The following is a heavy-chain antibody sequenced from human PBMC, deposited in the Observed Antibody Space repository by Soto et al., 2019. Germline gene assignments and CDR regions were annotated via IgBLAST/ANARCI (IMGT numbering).Heavy chain of an antibody. CDR1: GGSFSGYY. D-gene: IGHD6-19*01. Sequence: SETLSLTCAVSGGSFSGYYWSWIRQPPGKGLEWIGEINHSGSTNYNPSLKSRVTISVDTSKNQFSLKLSSVTAADTAVYYCARGRESQSSGWFDYWGQGTLVTVSS. V-gene: IGHV4-34*01. J-gene: IGHJ4*02. CDR2: INHSGST. CDR3: ARGRESQSSGWFDY.